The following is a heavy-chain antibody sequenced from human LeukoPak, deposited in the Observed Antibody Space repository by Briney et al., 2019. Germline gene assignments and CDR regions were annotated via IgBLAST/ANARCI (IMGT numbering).Heavy chain of an antibody. D-gene: IGHD2-15*01. J-gene: IGHJ4*02. V-gene: IGHV3-30*18. CDR2: ISYDGSNK. Sequence: PGGSLRLSCAASGFTFSSYGTHWVRQAPGKGLEWVAVISYDGSNKYYADSVKGRFTISRDNSKNTLYLQMNSLRAEDTAVYYCAKATGYCSGGSCPVDYWGQGTLVTVSS. CDR3: AKATGYCSGGSCPVDY. CDR1: GFTFSSYG.